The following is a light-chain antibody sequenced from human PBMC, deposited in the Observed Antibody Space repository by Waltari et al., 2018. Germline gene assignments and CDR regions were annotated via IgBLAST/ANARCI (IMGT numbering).Light chain of an antibody. Sequence: SYVLTQPPSVSVAPGKTARIACGGNNSGAKSVNWYLERPGQAPVLIIYYDSVRPSGIPERFSGSNSGNTATLTISRVEAGDEADYYCQVWDYDTAHLVFGGGTTLTVV. J-gene: IGLJ3*02. CDR2: YDS. V-gene: IGLV3-21*04. CDR1: NSGAKS. CDR3: QVWDYDTAHLV.